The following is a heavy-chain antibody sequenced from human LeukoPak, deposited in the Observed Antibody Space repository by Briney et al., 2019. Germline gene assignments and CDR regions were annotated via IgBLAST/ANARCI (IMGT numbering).Heavy chain of an antibody. CDR3: ARGNSAGTYYYYGMDV. D-gene: IGHD6-13*01. V-gene: IGHV3-11*01. CDR2: ISSSGSTI. CDR1: GFTSSDYY. J-gene: IGHJ6*02. Sequence: GGSLRLSCAASGFTSSDYYMSWIRQAPGKGLEWVSYISSSGSTIYYADSVKGRFTISRDNAKNSLYLQMNSLRAEDTAVYYCARGNSAGTYYYYGMDVWGQGTTVTVSS.